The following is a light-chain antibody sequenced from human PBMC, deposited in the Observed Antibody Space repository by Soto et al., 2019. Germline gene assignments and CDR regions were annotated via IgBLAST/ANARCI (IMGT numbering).Light chain of an antibody. CDR2: DVN. J-gene: IGLJ1*01. Sequence: QPALAQPASVSGSFGQTITISCSGPNTDLGVYGYVSWYQHHPGKAPKLLIYDVNNRPSGISDRFSGSKSGDMASLTISWLQAEDEADYFCFSKISGFVYGFGTGTKVTV. CDR3: FSKISGFVYG. V-gene: IGLV2-14*01. CDR1: NTDLGVYGY.